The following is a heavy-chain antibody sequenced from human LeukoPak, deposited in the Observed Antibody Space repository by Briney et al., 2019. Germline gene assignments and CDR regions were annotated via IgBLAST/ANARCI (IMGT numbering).Heavy chain of an antibody. CDR1: GYTFTGYY. CDR3: ARDPRGYCSGGSCSPYNWFDP. CDR2: INPNSGGT. D-gene: IGHD2-15*01. Sequence: ASVKVSCKASGYTFTGYYMHWVRQAPGQGLEWMGWINPNSGGTNYAQKFQGRVTMTRDTSISTAYMELSRLRSDDTAVYYCARDPRGYCSGGSCSPYNWFDPWGQGTLVTVSS. V-gene: IGHV1-2*02. J-gene: IGHJ5*02.